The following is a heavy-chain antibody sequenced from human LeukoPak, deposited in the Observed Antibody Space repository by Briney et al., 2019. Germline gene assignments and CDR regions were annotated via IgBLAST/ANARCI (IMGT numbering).Heavy chain of an antibody. V-gene: IGHV3-23*01. D-gene: IGHD4-17*01. CDR1: GFTFSSCA. CDR3: AKARYRDYGDYAGDAFDI. J-gene: IGHJ3*02. Sequence: GESLKISCAASGFTFSSCAMSWVRQAPGKGLEWVSAISGSGGSTYYADSVKGRFTISRDNSKNTLYLQMNSLRAEDTAVYYCAKARYRDYGDYAGDAFDIWGQGTMVTVSS. CDR2: ISGSGGST.